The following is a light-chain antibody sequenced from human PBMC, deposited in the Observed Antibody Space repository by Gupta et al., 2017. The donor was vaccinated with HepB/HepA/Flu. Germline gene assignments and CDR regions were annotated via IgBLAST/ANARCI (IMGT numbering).Light chain of an antibody. CDR1: QSVSSY. CDR2: DSS. J-gene: IGKJ1*01. Sequence: EIVLTQSPATLSSSPGERATLSCRASQSVSSYIAWYQQKPGQAPRLLIYDSSNRATGIPARFSASGSGTDFTLTISSLEPEDFAVYYWQQRSNWQWTFGQGTKVEIK. CDR3: QQRSNWQWT. V-gene: IGKV3-11*01.